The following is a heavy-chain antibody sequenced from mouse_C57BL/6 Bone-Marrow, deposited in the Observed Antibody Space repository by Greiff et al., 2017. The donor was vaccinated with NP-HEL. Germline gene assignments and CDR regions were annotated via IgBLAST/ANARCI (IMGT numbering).Heavy chain of an antibody. D-gene: IGHD1-1*01. J-gene: IGHJ3*01. Sequence: VKLVESGAELARPGASVKLSCKASGYTFTSYGISWVKQRTGQGLEWIGEIYPRSGNTYYNEKFKGKATLTADKSSSTAYMELRSLTSEDSAVYFCARNLYYGSSSYWGQGTLVTVSA. CDR2: IYPRSGNT. CDR3: ARNLYYGSSSY. V-gene: IGHV1-81*01. CDR1: GYTFTSYG.